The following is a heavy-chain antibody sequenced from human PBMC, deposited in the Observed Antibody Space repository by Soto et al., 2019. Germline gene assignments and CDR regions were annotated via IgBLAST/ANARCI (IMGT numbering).Heavy chain of an antibody. V-gene: IGHV4-59*01. CDR1: GGSISSYY. CDR2: IYYSGST. CDR3: ARESGYCSGGSCYGSWFDP. D-gene: IGHD2-15*01. Sequence: SETLSLTCTVSGGSISSYYWSWIRQPPGKGLEWIGYIYYSGSTNYNPSLKSRVTISVDTSKNQFSLKLSSVTAADTAVYYCARESGYCSGGSCYGSWFDPWGQGTMVTVYS. J-gene: IGHJ5*02.